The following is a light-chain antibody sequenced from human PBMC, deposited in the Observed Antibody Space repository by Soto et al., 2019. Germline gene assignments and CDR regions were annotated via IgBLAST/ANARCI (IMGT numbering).Light chain of an antibody. CDR2: DAS. Sequence: DIQMTQSPSTLSASVGDRVTITCRAGQNIGILLAWYQQKTGRDASHLIYDASCWESGVPSTFSGSGSGTEFSLTISSLRPDDFATYYCQHYHCFSLTFGQGTRLEIK. J-gene: IGKJ5*01. V-gene: IGKV1-5*01. CDR1: QNIGIL. CDR3: QHYHCFSLT.